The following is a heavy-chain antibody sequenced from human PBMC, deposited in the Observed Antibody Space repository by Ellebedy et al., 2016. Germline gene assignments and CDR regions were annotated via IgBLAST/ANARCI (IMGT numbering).Heavy chain of an antibody. CDR1: GFIFSSYS. CDR3: ATLTGGGYGKYYFDY. V-gene: IGHV3-21*03. CDR2: ISPRSDYI. J-gene: IGHJ4*02. Sequence: GGSLRLSCAASGFIFSSYSIDWVRQAPGKGLEWVSSISPRSDYIYYRDSVKGRFTISRDNAKNSVYLQMDSLRAEDTAVYYCATLTGGGYGKYYFDYWGQGTLVTVSS. D-gene: IGHD1-26*01.